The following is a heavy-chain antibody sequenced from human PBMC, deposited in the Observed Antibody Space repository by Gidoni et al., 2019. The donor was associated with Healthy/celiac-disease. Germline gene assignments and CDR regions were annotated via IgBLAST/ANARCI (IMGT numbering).Heavy chain of an antibody. CDR2: IKRNRGEI. Sequence: EVQLVESVGGLVQPGWSLRLSCAASAFTFISYWMNWVRQAPGKGLEWVAKIKRNRGEIYYVDSVKGRFTISRDNAKNSLYLQMNSLRAEDTAVYYCARVRIGEGSRCLHLMDVWGKGTTVTVAS. V-gene: IGHV3-7*01. CDR3: ARVRIGEGSRCLHLMDV. D-gene: IGHD6-13*01. CDR1: AFTFISYW. J-gene: IGHJ6*04.